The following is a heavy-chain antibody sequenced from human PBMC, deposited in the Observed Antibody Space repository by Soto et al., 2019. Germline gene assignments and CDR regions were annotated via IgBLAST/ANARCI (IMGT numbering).Heavy chain of an antibody. CDR1: GSTFSSYA. CDR2: ISGSGGST. CDR3: AKYGHYDYVWGSYPSGY. D-gene: IGHD3-16*02. V-gene: IGHV3-23*01. J-gene: IGHJ4*02. Sequence: PGGSLRLSCAASGSTFSSYAMSWVRQAPGKGLEWVSAISGSGGSTYYADSVKGRSTISRDNSKNTLYLQMNSLRAEDTAVYYCAKYGHYDYVWGSYPSGYWGQGTLVTVSS.